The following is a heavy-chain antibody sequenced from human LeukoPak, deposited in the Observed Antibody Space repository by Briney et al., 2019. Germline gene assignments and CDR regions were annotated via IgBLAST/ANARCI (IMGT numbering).Heavy chain of an antibody. Sequence: ASVKVSCKASGYTSIGYYMHWVRQAPGQGLEWMGRINPNSGGTDYAQKFQGRVTMTRDTSISTAYLEFSSLRSDDTAVYYCARDWSMTTLDYWGQGTLVTVSS. CDR2: INPNSGGT. V-gene: IGHV1-2*06. D-gene: IGHD4-17*01. CDR3: ARDWSMTTLDY. J-gene: IGHJ4*02. CDR1: GYTSIGYY.